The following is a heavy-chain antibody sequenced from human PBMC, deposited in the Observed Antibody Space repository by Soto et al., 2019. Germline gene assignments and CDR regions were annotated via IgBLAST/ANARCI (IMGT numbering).Heavy chain of an antibody. V-gene: IGHV3-23*01. CDR1: GFTFSSYA. D-gene: IGHD5-18*01. Sequence: GGSLRLSCAASGFTFSSYAMSWVRQAPGKGLEWVSAISGSGGSTYYADSVKGRFTISRDNSKNTLYLQMNSLRAEDTAVYYCAKWAAMAPYYYYGMDVWGQGTTVTVSS. J-gene: IGHJ6*02. CDR3: AKWAAMAPYYYYGMDV. CDR2: ISGSGGST.